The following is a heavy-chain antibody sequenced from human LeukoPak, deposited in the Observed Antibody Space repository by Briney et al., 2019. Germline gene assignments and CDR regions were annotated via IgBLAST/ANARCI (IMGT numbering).Heavy chain of an antibody. CDR1: GYTFTRYG. CDR3: ARVGYYYDSSGSQVHAFDI. Sequence: VASVKVSCKASGYTFTRYGISWVRQAPGQGLDWMGRISAYNGNTNYAQKLQGRVTMTTDTSTSTAYMELRSLRSDDTAVYYCARVGYYYDSSGSQVHAFDIWGQGNNGHRLF. D-gene: IGHD3-22*01. J-gene: IGHJ3*02. CDR2: ISAYNGNT. V-gene: IGHV1-18*01.